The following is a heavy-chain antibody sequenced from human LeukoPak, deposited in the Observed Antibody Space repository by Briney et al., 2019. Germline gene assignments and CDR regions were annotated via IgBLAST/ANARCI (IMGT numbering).Heavy chain of an antibody. J-gene: IGHJ4*02. CDR3: ARFLSASSGSYFDY. CDR1: GGSISSSSYY. D-gene: IGHD6-19*01. Sequence: SETLSLTCTVSGGSISSSSYYWGRIRQPPGKGLEWIGNIYYSGTTYYNPSLKSRVTISVDTSKTQFSLKLSSVTAADTAVYYCARFLSASSGSYFDYWGQGTLVTVSS. V-gene: IGHV4-39*01. CDR2: IYYSGTT.